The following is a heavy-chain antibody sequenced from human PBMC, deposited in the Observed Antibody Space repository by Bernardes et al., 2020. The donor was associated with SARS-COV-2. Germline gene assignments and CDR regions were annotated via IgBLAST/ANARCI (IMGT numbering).Heavy chain of an antibody. CDR1: GFTFSSYG. V-gene: IGHV3-33*01. CDR3: ARDQVAGTTYLYYYGLDV. D-gene: IGHD1-7*01. J-gene: IGHJ6*02. CDR2: IWYDGSDK. Sequence: GGSLRLSCAASGFTFSSYGMHWVRQAPGKGLEWVAVIWYDGSDKKYADSVKGRLTISRDNSKNTLYLQMNSLRAEDTAVYYCARDQVAGTTYLYYYGLDVWGHGTTVTVSS.